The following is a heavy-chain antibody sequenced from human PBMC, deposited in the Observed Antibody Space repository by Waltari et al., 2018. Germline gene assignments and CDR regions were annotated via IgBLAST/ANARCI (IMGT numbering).Heavy chain of an antibody. Sequence: EVQLVESGGGLVKPGGSLRLSCAASGFTFSSYSMNWVRQAPGKGLEWVSSISSSSSYIYYADSVKGRFTISRDNAKNSLYLQMNSLRAEDTAVYYCARAGYLAAAGTPLDYWGQGTLVTVSS. CDR2: ISSSSSYI. CDR3: ARAGYLAAAGTPLDY. J-gene: IGHJ4*02. D-gene: IGHD6-13*01. CDR1: GFTFSSYS. V-gene: IGHV3-21*01.